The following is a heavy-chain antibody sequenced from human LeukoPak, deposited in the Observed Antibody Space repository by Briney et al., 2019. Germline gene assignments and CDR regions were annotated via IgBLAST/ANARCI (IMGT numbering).Heavy chain of an antibody. CDR1: GGTFSSYD. CDR3: ARAVTSGWFSYGY. Sequence: ASVTVSCKASGGTFSSYDISWVRQAPGQGLEWMGGIIPIFGTANYAQKMKGRVTITEEKKKKTAYMERRSLRSEDTAVYYCARAVTSGWFSYGYWGQGTLVTVSS. J-gene: IGHJ4*02. D-gene: IGHD6-19*01. V-gene: IGHV1-69*06. CDR2: IIPIFGTA.